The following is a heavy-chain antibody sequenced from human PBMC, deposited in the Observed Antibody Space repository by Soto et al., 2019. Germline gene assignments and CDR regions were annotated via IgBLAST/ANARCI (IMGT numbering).Heavy chain of an antibody. J-gene: IGHJ4*02. CDR1: GSTFSSYA. CDR2: ISGSGGST. V-gene: IGHV3-23*01. Sequence: GGSLRLSSPASGSTFSSYAMSWVRQAPGKGLEWVSAISGSGGSTYYADPVKGRFTISRDNSKNTLYLQMNSLRAEDTAVYYCAKDSHYDFWSGYIYYFDYWGQGTLVTVS. D-gene: IGHD3-3*01. CDR3: AKDSHYDFWSGYIYYFDY.